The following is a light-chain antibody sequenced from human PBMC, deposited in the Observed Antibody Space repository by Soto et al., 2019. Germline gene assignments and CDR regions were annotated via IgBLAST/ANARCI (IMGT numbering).Light chain of an antibody. CDR1: SSDVGAYNF. Sequence: QSSLTQPASVSGSPGQSITISCTGTSSDVGAYNFVSWYQQHPGKAPKLIIYEVNNRPSDISYRFSGSKSGHTASLTISGLQAEDESDYYCNSYTTTGTYIFGSGTKVTVL. CDR3: NSYTTTGTYI. V-gene: IGLV2-14*01. J-gene: IGLJ1*01. CDR2: EVN.